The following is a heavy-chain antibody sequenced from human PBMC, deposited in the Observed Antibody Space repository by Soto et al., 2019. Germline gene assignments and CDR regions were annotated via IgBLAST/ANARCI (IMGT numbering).Heavy chain of an antibody. CDR2: VTHGGST. CDR3: ARGHIPVYGPVPDYIDS. J-gene: IGHJ4*02. Sequence: QVHLQQWGAGLLKPSETLSLTCGVYGGSLRGSYWSWIRQPPGKALEWLGKVTHGGSTTFNPSIKSRVSVTVDTSDHQFSLKLTSVTAADTAVYYCARGHIPVYGPVPDYIDSWGQGTLVTVSS. CDR1: GGSLRGSY. V-gene: IGHV4-34*02. D-gene: IGHD2-21*01.